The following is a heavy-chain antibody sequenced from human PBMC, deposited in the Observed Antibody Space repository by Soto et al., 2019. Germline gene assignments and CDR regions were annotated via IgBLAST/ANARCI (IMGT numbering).Heavy chain of an antibody. CDR1: GYSFIDYY. J-gene: IGHJ3*02. CDR3: ARGAAYDAGAFDI. D-gene: IGHD5-12*01. Sequence: ASVKVSCKASGYSFIDYYIHWVRQAPGQGFEWMGRISPKSGGTNYAQKFEGRVTMTWDTSLNTAYMELSSLISDDTAVYYCARGAAYDAGAFDIWGQGTMVTVS. CDR2: ISPKSGGT. V-gene: IGHV1-2*02.